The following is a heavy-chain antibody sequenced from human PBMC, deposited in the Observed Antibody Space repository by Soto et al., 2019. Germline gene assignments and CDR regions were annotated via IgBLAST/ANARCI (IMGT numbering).Heavy chain of an antibody. CDR2: IKSTIDGGTT. J-gene: IGHJ4*01. CDR3: TTDSYSTIIIVRFAD. CDR1: GFPFPNAW. D-gene: IGHD3-22*01. Sequence: GGSLRLSCAASGFPFPNAWMNWVRQAPGKGLEWVGRIKSTIDGGTTDYAEPVKGRFAISRDDSNNMVYLQMNSLKIEDTAVYYCTTDSYSTIIIVRFADWGHGTLVTVSS. V-gene: IGHV3-15*07.